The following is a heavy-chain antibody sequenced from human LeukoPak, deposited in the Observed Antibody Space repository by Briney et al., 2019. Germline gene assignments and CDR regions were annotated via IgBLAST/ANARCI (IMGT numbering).Heavy chain of an antibody. D-gene: IGHD1-26*01. Sequence: GGSLRLSYTASGFTFSSYWMHWVRQAPGKGLVWVSRINGDGSVASDADSVKGRFTIFRDSAKNTLYLQMNSLRAEDMAVYYCARGPPHTGNYYPGDCWGQGTLVTVSS. CDR2: INGDGSVA. V-gene: IGHV3-74*01. CDR1: GFTFSSYW. CDR3: ARGPPHTGNYYPGDC. J-gene: IGHJ4*02.